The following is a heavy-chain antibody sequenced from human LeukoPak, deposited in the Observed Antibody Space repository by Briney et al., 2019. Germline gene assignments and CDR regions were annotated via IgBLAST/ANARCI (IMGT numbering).Heavy chain of an antibody. CDR3: VGAASESQYFDY. D-gene: IGHD2-15*01. V-gene: IGHV3-30*02. CDR1: GFTFSSYG. CDR2: IRYDGSNK. Sequence: GGSLRLSCAASGFTFSSYGMHWVRQAPGKGLEWVAFIRYDGSNKYYADSVKGRFTISRDNSKNTLYLQMSSLRSEDTAVYYCVGAASESQYFDYWGQGTLVTVSS. J-gene: IGHJ4*02.